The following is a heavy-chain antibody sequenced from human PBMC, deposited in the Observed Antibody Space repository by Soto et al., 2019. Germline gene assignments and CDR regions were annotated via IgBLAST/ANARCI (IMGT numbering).Heavy chain of an antibody. V-gene: IGHV1-46*01. J-gene: IGHJ3*01. D-gene: IGHD1-7*01. CDR1: GYTFINYF. CDR3: ARPLIGNTVDL. Sequence: ASVKVSCTASGYTFINYFIHWVRQAPGQRLEWIGIVDPSRGSADYAQKFQGRVTMTTDVSTRTVFMDLSSLTSEDTAVYYCARPLIGNTVDLWGQGTLVTVSS. CDR2: VDPSRGSA.